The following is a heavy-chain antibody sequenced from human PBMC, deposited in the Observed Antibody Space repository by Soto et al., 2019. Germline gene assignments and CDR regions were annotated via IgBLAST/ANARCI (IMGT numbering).Heavy chain of an antibody. CDR3: ASRCSGGSCLDY. D-gene: IGHD2-15*01. CDR1: GGSISSGGYS. J-gene: IGHJ4*02. Sequence: QVQLQESGPGLVKPSQTLSLTCTVSGGSISSGGYSWSWIRQHPGKGLEWIGYISYNGNTYYNPSLKRRATMSADASKNQFSLKLSSVTVADTAVHYCASRCSGGSCLDYWGQGNLVTVSS. CDR2: ISYNGNT. V-gene: IGHV4-31*03.